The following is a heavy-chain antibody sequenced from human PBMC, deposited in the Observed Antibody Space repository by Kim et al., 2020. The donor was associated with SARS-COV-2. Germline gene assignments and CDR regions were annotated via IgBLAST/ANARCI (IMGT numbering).Heavy chain of an antibody. V-gene: IGHV3-30*04. D-gene: IGHD5-18*01. CDR3: ARDHYNYGQGGMDV. J-gene: IGHJ6*02. Sequence: GGSLRLSCAASGFTFSSSALHWVRQAPGRGLEWVAVISYEGSDKYYADYVEGRFTISRDNSKSTLYLQMNSLRDEDTAVYYCARDHYNYGQGGMDVWGQGTTVTVSS. CDR2: ISYEGSDK. CDR1: GFTFSSSA.